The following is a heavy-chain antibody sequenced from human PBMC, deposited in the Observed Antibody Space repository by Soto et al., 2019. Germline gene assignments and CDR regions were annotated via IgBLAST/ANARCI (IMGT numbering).Heavy chain of an antibody. Sequence: QVQLQQWGAGLLKPSETLSLTCAVYGGSFSGYYWSWIRQPPGKGREWIGEINHSGTTNYNPSLKSRVTNTVDTSKNQFSLKLSSVTAADTAVYYCARVSRDGYKSSLDYWGQGTLVTVSS. V-gene: IGHV4-34*01. J-gene: IGHJ4*02. D-gene: IGHD5-12*01. CDR1: GGSFSGYY. CDR2: INHSGTT. CDR3: ARVSRDGYKSSLDY.